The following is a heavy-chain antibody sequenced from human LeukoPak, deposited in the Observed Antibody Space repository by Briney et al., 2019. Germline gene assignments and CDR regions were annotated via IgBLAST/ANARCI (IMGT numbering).Heavy chain of an antibody. V-gene: IGHV3-48*02. J-gene: IGHJ4*02. CDR2: ISSSSSTI. D-gene: IGHD5-18*01. CDR3: ARDLRYSPGVFLDY. CDR1: GFTFSSYS. Sequence: GGSLRLSCAASGFTFSSYSMNWVRQAPGKGLEWVSYISSSSSTIYYADSVKGRFTISRDNAKNSLYLQMNSLRDEDTAAYYCARDLRYSPGVFLDYWGQGTLVTVSS.